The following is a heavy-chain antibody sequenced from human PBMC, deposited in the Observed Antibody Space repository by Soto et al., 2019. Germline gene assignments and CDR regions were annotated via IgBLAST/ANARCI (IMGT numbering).Heavy chain of an antibody. Sequence: SETLSLTCTVSGGSITSGGYYWSWIRKHPGKGLECIGYIYYSGSTYYNPSLKSRVTISVDTSENQFSLKLSSVTAADTAVYYCARYGSGSYYPTTFDYWGQGTLVTVSS. J-gene: IGHJ4*02. V-gene: IGHV4-31*03. CDR1: GGSITSGGYY. D-gene: IGHD3-10*01. CDR2: IYYSGST. CDR3: ARYGSGSYYPTTFDY.